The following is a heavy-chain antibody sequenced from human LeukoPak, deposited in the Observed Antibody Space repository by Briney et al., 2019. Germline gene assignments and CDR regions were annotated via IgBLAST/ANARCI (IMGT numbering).Heavy chain of an antibody. D-gene: IGHD3-22*01. V-gene: IGHV3-23*01. CDR3: AIIGEHFYDSSGFLNY. CDR1: GFTFSSYA. CDR2: ISGSGGST. J-gene: IGHJ4*02. Sequence: GGSLRLSCAASGFTFSSYAMSWVRQAPGKGLEWVSAISGSGGSTYYADSVKGRFTISRDNSKNTLYLQMNSLRAEDTAVYYCAIIGEHFYDSSGFLNYWGQGTLVTVSS.